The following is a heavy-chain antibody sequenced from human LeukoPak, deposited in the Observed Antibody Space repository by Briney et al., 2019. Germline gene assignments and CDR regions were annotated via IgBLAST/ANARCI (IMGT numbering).Heavy chain of an antibody. J-gene: IGHJ3*02. D-gene: IGHD5-24*01. V-gene: IGHV1-69*13. Sequence: SVKVSCKASGGTFSSYAISWVRQAPGQGLEWMGGIIPIFGTANYAQKFQGRVTITADESTSTAYMELSSLRSEDTAVYYCARETPRDGYNSRAFDIWGQGTMVTVSS. CDR1: GGTFSSYA. CDR3: ARETPRDGYNSRAFDI. CDR2: IIPIFGTA.